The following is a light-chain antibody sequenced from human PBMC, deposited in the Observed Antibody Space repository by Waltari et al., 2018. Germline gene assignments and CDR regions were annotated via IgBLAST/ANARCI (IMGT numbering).Light chain of an antibody. Sequence: EVVLTQSPATLSLSPGERATLSCRASQSVRIYLAWYQQKPGQAPRLLIYDASNRATGIPARFSGSGSGTDFTLTINSLEPEDFAVYYCQQRSIWPPLTFGGGTKVEIK. CDR3: QQRSIWPPLT. J-gene: IGKJ4*01. CDR2: DAS. V-gene: IGKV3-11*01. CDR1: QSVRIY.